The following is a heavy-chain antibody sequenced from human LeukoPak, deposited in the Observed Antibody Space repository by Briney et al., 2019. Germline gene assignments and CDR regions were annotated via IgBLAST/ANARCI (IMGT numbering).Heavy chain of an antibody. Sequence: SETLSLTCTVSGGSITDYYWSWIRQPPGKGLEWIGSIYHSGSTYYNPSLKSRVTISVDTSKNQFSLKLSSVTAADTAVYYCARAIVGATIKVYDYWGQGTLVTVSS. D-gene: IGHD1-26*01. J-gene: IGHJ4*02. CDR2: IYHSGST. CDR3: ARAIVGATIKVYDY. CDR1: GGSITDYY. V-gene: IGHV4-38-2*02.